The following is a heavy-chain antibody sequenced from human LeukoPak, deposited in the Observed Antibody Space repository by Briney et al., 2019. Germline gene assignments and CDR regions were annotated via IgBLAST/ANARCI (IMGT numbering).Heavy chain of an antibody. CDR3: ARLRRVGATPTRLDY. CDR2: INHSGST. Sequence: PSETLSLTCAVYGGSFSGYYWSWIRQPPGKGLEWIGEINHSGSTNYNPSLKSRVTISVDTSKNQFSLKLSSVTAADTAVYYCARLRRVGATPTRLDYWGQGTLVTVSS. V-gene: IGHV4-34*01. D-gene: IGHD1-26*01. CDR1: GGSFSGYY. J-gene: IGHJ4*02.